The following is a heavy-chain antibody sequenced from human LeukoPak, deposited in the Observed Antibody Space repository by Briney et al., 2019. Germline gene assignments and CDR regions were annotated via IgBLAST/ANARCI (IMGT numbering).Heavy chain of an antibody. Sequence: TGGSLRLSCAASGFTVSTNYMNWVRQAPGKGLEWVSTISGGGGSTYYADSVKGRFTISRDNSKNTLYLQMNSLRAEDTAVYYCAKFPGYSSGHAADYWGQGTLVTVSS. CDR2: ISGGGGST. CDR3: AKFPGYSSGHAADY. V-gene: IGHV3-23*01. J-gene: IGHJ4*02. D-gene: IGHD6-19*01. CDR1: GFTVSTNY.